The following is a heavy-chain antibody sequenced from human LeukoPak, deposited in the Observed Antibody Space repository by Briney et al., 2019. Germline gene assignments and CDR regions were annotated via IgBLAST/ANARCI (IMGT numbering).Heavy chain of an antibody. J-gene: IGHJ4*02. V-gene: IGHV3-23*01. CDR1: GFTFSSYA. D-gene: IGHD6-13*01. Sequence: GGSLRLSCAASGFTFSSYAMSWVRQAPGRGLEWISVINNTGDSTYYADSVKGRFTISRDNSKNTLSLQMKSLRAEDTAIYYCAKDRDPALSSSLDYWGQGTLVTVSS. CDR3: AKDRDPALSSSLDY. CDR2: INNTGDST.